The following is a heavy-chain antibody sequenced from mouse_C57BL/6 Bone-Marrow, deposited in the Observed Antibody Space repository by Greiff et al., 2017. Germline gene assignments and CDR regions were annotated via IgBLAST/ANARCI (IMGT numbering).Heavy chain of an antibody. Sequence: EVQLQQSGPVLVKPGASVKMSCKASGYTFTDYYMNWVKQSHGKSLEWIGVINPYNGGTSYNQKFKGKATLTVDKSSSTAYVELNSLTSEDSAVYYCARGGAGYYYAMDYWGQGTSVTVSS. CDR2: INPYNGGT. V-gene: IGHV1-19*01. J-gene: IGHJ4*01. CDR3: ARGGAGYYYAMDY. CDR1: GYTFTDYY.